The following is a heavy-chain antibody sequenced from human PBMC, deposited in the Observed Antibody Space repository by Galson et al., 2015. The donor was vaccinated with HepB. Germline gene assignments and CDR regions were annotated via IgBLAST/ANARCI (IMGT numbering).Heavy chain of an antibody. CDR1: GITFSGSA. V-gene: IGHV3-73*01. J-gene: IGHJ4*02. D-gene: IGHD2-15*01. CDR3: TRGYCSGGSCSMPDY. CDR2: IRSKANRYAT. Sequence: SLRLSCQASGITFSGSAMHWVRQASGKGLECAGRIRSKANRYATAYAASVKGRFTISRDDSKNTAYLQMNSLKTEDPAVHYCTRGYCSGGSCSMPDYWGQGTLVTVSS.